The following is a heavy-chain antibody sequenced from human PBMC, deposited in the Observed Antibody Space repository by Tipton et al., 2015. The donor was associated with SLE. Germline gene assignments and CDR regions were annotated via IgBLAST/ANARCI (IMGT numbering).Heavy chain of an antibody. CDR2: IYYSGST. Sequence: TLSLTCTVSGGSISSSSYYWGWIRQPPGKGLAWIGSIYYSGSTYYNPSLKSRVTISVDTSKNQFSLKLSPVTAADTAVYYCAILSEILNSYFDLWGRGTLVTVS. V-gene: IGHV4-39*07. CDR3: AILSEILNSYFDL. D-gene: IGHD2-15*01. J-gene: IGHJ2*01. CDR1: GGSISSSSYY.